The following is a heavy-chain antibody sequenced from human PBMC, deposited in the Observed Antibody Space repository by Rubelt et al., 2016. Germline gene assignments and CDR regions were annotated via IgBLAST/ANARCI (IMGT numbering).Heavy chain of an antibody. Sequence: QVQLQESGPGLVKPSQTLSLTCAVSGGSIISGGYYWSWIRQPPGKGLEWIGEINLGGSTTYNPSLKSRVTISVDTDKNQFSLKLSSGTAADTAVYYCARGVPGYSSTCYRQWGQGTLVTVSS. CDR1: GGSIISGGYY. CDR2: INLGGST. J-gene: IGHJ4*02. D-gene: IGHD6-13*01. V-gene: IGHV4-31*11. CDR3: ARGVPGYSSTCYRQ.